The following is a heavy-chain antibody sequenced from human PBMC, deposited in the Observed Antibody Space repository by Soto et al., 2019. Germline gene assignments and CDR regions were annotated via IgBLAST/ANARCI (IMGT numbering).Heavy chain of an antibody. D-gene: IGHD2-15*01. Sequence: PGGSLRLSCAASGFTFGAYVMHWVRQAPGKGLEWVAHISYDGNNKYYADSVKGRFTISRDNFKNTLYLQMNSLRAEDTAVYYCTRLYCSGGSCYSSNWGQGTLVTVSS. J-gene: IGHJ4*02. CDR2: ISYDGNNK. V-gene: IGHV3-30-3*01. CDR3: TRLYCSGGSCYSSN. CDR1: GFTFGAYV.